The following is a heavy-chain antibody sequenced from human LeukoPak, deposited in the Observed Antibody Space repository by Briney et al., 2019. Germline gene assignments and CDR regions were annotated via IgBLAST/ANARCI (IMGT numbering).Heavy chain of an antibody. CDR2: ITSSSSTA. J-gene: IGHJ4*02. V-gene: IGHV3-48*01. CDR1: GFTFSSYS. CDR3: AKDRGADFWSGYYGGDYFDY. D-gene: IGHD3-3*01. Sequence: GGSLRLSCAASGFTFSSYSMNWVRQAPGKGLEWVSKITSSSSTAFYADSVKGRFTISRDNAKNSLYLQMNSLRAEDTAMYYCAKDRGADFWSGYYGGDYFDYWGQGTLVTVSS.